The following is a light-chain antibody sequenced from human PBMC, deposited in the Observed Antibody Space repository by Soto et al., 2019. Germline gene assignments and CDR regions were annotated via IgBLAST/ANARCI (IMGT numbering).Light chain of an antibody. CDR3: QQYDSSPLT. CDR1: QSVSSSY. CDR2: GAS. J-gene: IGKJ4*01. V-gene: IGKV3-20*01. Sequence: EIVLTQSPGTLSLSPGERATLSCRASQSVSSSYLAGYQQKPGQAPRLLIYGASSRATGIPDRFSGSGSGTDFTLTISRLEPEDFAVYYCQQYDSSPLTCGGGTKVEIK.